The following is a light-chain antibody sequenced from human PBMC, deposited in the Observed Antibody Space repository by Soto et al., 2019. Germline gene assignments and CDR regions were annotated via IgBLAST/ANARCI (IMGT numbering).Light chain of an antibody. CDR3: CSYAGSPFV. J-gene: IGLJ1*01. CDR1: SSDVGSYNL. V-gene: IGLV2-23*01. CDR2: EGS. Sequence: QSALTQPASVSGSPGQSITNSCTGTSSDVGSYNLVSWYQQHPGKAPKLMIYEGSKRPSGVSNRFSGSKSGNTASLTISGLQAEDEADYYCCSYAGSPFVFGTGTKVTVL.